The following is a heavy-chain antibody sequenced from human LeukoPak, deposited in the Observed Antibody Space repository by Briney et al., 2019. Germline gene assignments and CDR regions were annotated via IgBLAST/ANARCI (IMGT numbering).Heavy chain of an antibody. J-gene: IGHJ3*02. CDR3: ARAGPYDAFDI. CDR2: IYSGGST. Sequence: GGSLRLSCAASGFTVSSNYMSWVRQAPGKGLEWVLVIYSGGSTYYADSVKGRFTVSRHISKNTLYLQMNSLRAEDTAVYYCARAGPYDAFDIWGQGTMVTVSS. D-gene: IGHD1-14*01. CDR1: GFTVSSNY. V-gene: IGHV3-53*04.